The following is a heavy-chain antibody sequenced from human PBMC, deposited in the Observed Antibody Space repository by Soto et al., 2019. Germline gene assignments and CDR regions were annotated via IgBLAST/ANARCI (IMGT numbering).Heavy chain of an antibody. CDR1: GFTFSSYA. J-gene: IGHJ4*02. D-gene: IGHD4-17*01. CDR3: ARDQGPYYGGNSFLLRFDY. V-gene: IGHV3-30-3*01. CDR2: ISYDGSNK. Sequence: GGSLRLSCAASGFTFSSYAMHWVRQAPGKGLEWVAVISYDGSNKYYADSVKGRFTISRDNSKNTLYLQMNSLRAEDTAVYYCARDQGPYYGGNSFLLRFDYWGQGTLVTVSS.